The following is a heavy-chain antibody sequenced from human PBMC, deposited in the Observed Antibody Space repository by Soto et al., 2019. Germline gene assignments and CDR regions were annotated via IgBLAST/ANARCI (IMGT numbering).Heavy chain of an antibody. CDR2: ISSSGSTI. D-gene: IGHD4-4*01. CDR1: GFTFSSYE. CDR3: ARDTAPGLQFDY. Sequence: GGSLRLSCAASGFTFSSYEMNWVRQAPGKGLEWVSYISSSGSTIYYADSVKGRFTISRDNAKNSLYLQMNSLRAEDTAVYYCARDTAPGLQFDYWGQGTLVTVSS. J-gene: IGHJ4*02. V-gene: IGHV3-48*03.